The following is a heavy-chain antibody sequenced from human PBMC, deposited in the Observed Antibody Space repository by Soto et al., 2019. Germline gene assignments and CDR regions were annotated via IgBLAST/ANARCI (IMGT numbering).Heavy chain of an antibody. J-gene: IGHJ3*02. CDR3: ARVRSSSWHHDAFDI. V-gene: IGHV4-59*01. D-gene: IGHD6-13*01. CDR2: IYYSGST. Sequence: PSETLSLTSSVSGDSISSYYWRWIRQPPGKGLEWIGYIYYSGSTNYNPSFKSRVTISVDTPKNQFSLKLTSVTAADTAVYYCARVRSSSWHHDAFDIWGQGTMVTVSS. CDR1: GDSISSYY.